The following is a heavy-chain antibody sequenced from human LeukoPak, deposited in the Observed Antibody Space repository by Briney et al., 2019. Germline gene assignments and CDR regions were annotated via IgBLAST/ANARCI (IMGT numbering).Heavy chain of an antibody. J-gene: IGHJ6*02. D-gene: IGHD3-3*01. V-gene: IGHV4-34*01. Sequence: SETLSLTCAVYGGSFSGYCWSWIRQPPGKGLEWIGEINHSGSTNYNPSLKSRVTISVDTSKNQFSLKLSSVTAADTAVYYCARGRYDFWSGYQAYYGMDVWGQGTSVTVSS. CDR1: GGSFSGYC. CDR2: INHSGST. CDR3: ARGRYDFWSGYQAYYGMDV.